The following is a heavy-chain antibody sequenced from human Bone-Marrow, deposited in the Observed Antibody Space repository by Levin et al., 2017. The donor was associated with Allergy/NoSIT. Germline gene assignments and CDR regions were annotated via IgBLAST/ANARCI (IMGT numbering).Heavy chain of an antibody. CDR1: GFTFTSSA. V-gene: IGHV1-58*01. D-gene: IGHD3-3*01. J-gene: IGHJ4*02. CDR3: AADPGEGGGDVWSGYYR. CDR2: IVVGSGNT. Sequence: SVKVSCKASGFTFTSSAVQWVRQARGQRLEWIGWIVVGSGNTNYAQKFQERVTITRDMSTSTAYMELSSLRSEDTAVYYCAADPGEGGGDVWSGYYRWGQGTLVTVSS.